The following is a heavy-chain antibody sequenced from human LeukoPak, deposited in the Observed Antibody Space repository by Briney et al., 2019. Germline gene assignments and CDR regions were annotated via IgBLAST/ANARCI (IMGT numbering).Heavy chain of an antibody. CDR1: GFPYKNYG. D-gene: IGHD2-21*01. J-gene: IGHJ4*02. CDR2: IQPNGNDK. CDR3: AKRDCETEFDY. Sequence: GGSLRLFCAASGFPYKNYGMHWVRPAPGKGLEWVALIQPNGNDKYYGDSVKGRFTVSRDNSKKTLYLQLNSLRAEDTALYYCAKRDCETEFDYWGQGTLVTVSS. V-gene: IGHV3-30*02.